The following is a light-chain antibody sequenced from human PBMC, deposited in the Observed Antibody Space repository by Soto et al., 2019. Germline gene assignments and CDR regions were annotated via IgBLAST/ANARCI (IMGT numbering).Light chain of an antibody. Sequence: ETVMTQSPATLSVSPGERATLSCRASQNVFTNVAWYQQKPGQAPRLLIYRASTRATGVPARFSGSGSGTEFTLIISSLQSEDFALYFCQQFSDWPPYTFGQGTKLEIK. CDR3: QQFSDWPPYT. CDR2: RAS. J-gene: IGKJ2*01. CDR1: QNVFTN. V-gene: IGKV3-15*01.